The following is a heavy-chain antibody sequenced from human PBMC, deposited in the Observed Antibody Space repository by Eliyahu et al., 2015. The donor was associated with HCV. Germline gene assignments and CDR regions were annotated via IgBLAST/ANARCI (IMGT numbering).Heavy chain of an antibody. CDR1: GXTFNNXA. CDR2: IGGNGINK. J-gene: IGHJ4*02. V-gene: IGHV3-23*01. Sequence: EVQLLESGGGLVQPGGSLRLSCAASGXTFNNXAMTWVRXAPGKGLEWVSTIGGNGINKFYASSVKGRFTISRDNSEYTLSLQMNSLRAEDTAVYYCAKATQYSSGWNSDYWGQGTLVTVSS. D-gene: IGHD6-19*01. CDR3: AKATQYSSGWNSDY.